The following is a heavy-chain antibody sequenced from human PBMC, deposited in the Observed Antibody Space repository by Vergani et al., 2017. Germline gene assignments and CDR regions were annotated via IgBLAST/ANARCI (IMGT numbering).Heavy chain of an antibody. J-gene: IGHJ3*02. CDR2: IWYDGSNK. V-gene: IGHV3-33*01. CDR1: GFTFSSYG. CDR3: ARDSRGDGYNLAGAFEI. D-gene: IGHD5-24*01. Sequence: QVQLVESGGGVVQPGRSLRLSCAASGFTFSSYGMHWVRQAPGKGLEWVAVIWYDGSNKYYADSVKGRFTISRDNSKDTLYLQMNSLRAEDTAVYYWARDSRGDGYNLAGAFEIWGQGTMVTGSS.